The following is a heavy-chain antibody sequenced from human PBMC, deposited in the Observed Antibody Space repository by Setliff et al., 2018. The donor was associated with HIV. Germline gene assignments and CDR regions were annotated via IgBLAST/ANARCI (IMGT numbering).Heavy chain of an antibody. V-gene: IGHV3-48*04. CDR2: ISGTDNTI. Sequence: PGGSLRLSCAASGFTFSSYSMNWVRQAPGKGLEWVSHISGTDNTIYYADSVKGRFTISRDNSKNTLYVQMNSLRVEDTAVYYCARDQLAMVRRNGMDVWGQGTTVTVSS. D-gene: IGHD3-10*01. CDR1: GFTFSSYS. CDR3: ARDQLAMVRRNGMDV. J-gene: IGHJ6*02.